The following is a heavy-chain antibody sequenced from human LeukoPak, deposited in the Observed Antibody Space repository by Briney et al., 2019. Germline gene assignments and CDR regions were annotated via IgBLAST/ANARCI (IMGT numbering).Heavy chain of an antibody. D-gene: IGHD2-2*01. CDR1: GFTFRSYG. Sequence: GGSLRLSCVASGFTFRSYGIHWVRQAPGKGLEWLAFIWYDEITKDYADSVKGRFTISRDDAQNSLYLQMNSLRAEDTAVYYCARDKEGYCTSTTCYADVFDIWGQGTMVTVSS. V-gene: IGHV3-33*01. CDR3: ARDKEGYCTSTTCYADVFDI. J-gene: IGHJ3*02. CDR2: IWYDEITK.